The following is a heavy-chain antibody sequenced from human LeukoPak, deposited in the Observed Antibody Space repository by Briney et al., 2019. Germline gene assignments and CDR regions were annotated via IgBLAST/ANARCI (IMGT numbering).Heavy chain of an antibody. J-gene: IGHJ3*02. CDR3: ARLGYCGGDCSHDAFDI. CDR1: GYSFTSYW. D-gene: IGHD2-21*01. V-gene: IGHV5-51*01. Sequence: GESLKISCKGSGYSFTSYWIGWVRQMPGKGLEWMGIIYPGDSDTRYSPSFQGQVTISADKSISTAYLQWSSLKASDTAMYYCARLGYCGGDCSHDAFDIWGQGTMVTVS. CDR2: IYPGDSDT.